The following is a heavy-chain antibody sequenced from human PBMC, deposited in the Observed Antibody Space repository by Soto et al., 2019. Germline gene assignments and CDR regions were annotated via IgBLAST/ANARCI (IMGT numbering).Heavy chain of an antibody. CDR3: ARVAVGFDY. D-gene: IGHD1-26*01. J-gene: IGHJ4*02. Sequence: EVQLVESGGGLVQPGGSLRLSCAASGFTFSSYWMSWVRQAPGKGLEWVANIKQDGSEKYYVDSVKGRFTISRDNAKNSLDLQMHSLRAEDTAVDYCARVAVGFDYWGQGTLVTVAS. V-gene: IGHV3-7*04. CDR1: GFTFSSYW. CDR2: IKQDGSEK.